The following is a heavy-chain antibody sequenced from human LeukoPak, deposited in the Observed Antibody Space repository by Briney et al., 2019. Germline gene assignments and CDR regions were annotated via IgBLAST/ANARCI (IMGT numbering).Heavy chain of an antibody. Sequence: SETLSLNCAVYGGSFSGYYWSWIRQPPGKGLEWIGEINHSGSTNYNPPLKSRVTISVDTSKNQFSLKLSSVTAADTAVYYCARLPTPNYYYYYYMDVWGKGTTVTVSS. J-gene: IGHJ6*03. CDR2: INHSGST. CDR3: ARLPTPNYYYYYYMDV. CDR1: GGSFSGYY. V-gene: IGHV4-34*01. D-gene: IGHD4-11*01.